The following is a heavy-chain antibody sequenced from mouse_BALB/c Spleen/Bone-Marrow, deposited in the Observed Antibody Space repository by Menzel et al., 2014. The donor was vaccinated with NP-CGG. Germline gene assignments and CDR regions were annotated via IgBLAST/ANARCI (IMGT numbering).Heavy chain of an antibody. CDR2: INPSTAYT. CDR3: ALTTATPFAY. D-gene: IGHD1-2*01. V-gene: IGHV1-7*01. J-gene: IGHJ3*01. Sequence: VKLQESGAELAKPGASVQMSCKASGYTFTVYWIHWVKQGPEQGLEWIGYINPSTAYTEYNQKFKDKATLTADKSSTTAYMQLSSLTSEDSAVYYCALTTATPFAYWGQGTLVTVS. CDR1: GYTFTVYW.